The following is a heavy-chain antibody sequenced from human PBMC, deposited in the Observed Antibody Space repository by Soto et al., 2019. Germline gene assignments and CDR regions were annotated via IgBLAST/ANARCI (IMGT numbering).Heavy chain of an antibody. J-gene: IGHJ4*02. CDR2: IYYTGNT. D-gene: IGHD3-10*01. CDR3: ARKPMVRGIIGYFDS. Sequence: SETLSLTCTVSGGSISSSSYYWGWIRQPPGKGLEWIGSIYYTGNTYYNPSLKSRVSISVDTSKNQFSLKLSSVTAADTAVYYCARKPMVRGIIGYFDSWGQGTLVTVSS. CDR1: GGSISSSSYY. V-gene: IGHV4-39*01.